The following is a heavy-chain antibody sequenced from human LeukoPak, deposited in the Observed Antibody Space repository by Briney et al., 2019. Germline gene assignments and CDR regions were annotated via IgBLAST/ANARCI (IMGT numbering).Heavy chain of an antibody. CDR1: GFTFSSYS. J-gene: IGHJ5*02. CDR3: AREPSVAGTNWFDP. CDR2: ISSSSSYI. V-gene: IGHV3-21*01. D-gene: IGHD6-19*01. Sequence: PGGSLRLSCAASGFTFSSYSMNWVRQAPGKGLEWVSSISSSSSYIYYAGSVKGRFTISRDNAKNSLYLQMNSLRAEDTAVYYWAREPSVAGTNWFDPWGKGTLVTVSS.